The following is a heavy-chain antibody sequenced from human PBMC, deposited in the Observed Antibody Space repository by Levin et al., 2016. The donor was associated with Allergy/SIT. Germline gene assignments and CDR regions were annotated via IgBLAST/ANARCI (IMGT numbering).Heavy chain of an antibody. V-gene: IGHV4-39*01. Sequence: SETLSLTCTVSGGSISSSSYYWGWIRQPPGKGLEWIGSIYYSGSTYYNPSLKSRVTISVDTSKNQFSLKLSSVTAADTAVYYCASQQWLVRIGSEYFDYWGQGTLVTVSS. CDR3: ASQQWLVRIGSEYFDY. CDR1: GGSISSSSYY. D-gene: IGHD6-19*01. CDR2: IYYSGST. J-gene: IGHJ4*02.